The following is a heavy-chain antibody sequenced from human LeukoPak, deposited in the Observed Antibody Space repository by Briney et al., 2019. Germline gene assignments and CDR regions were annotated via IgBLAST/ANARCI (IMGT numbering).Heavy chain of an antibody. CDR2: INCSGGST. D-gene: IGHD2-2*01. Sequence: GGSLRLSCTASGFSFDEHGMSWGRQVPGKGLEWVSGINCSGGSTGYADPLRGRFTISRDNAKTSLYLQMDSLRAEDTALYYCARAPITSPFYFDYWGQGTLVTVSS. CDR1: GFSFDEHG. J-gene: IGHJ4*02. CDR3: ARAPITSPFYFDY. V-gene: IGHV3-20*04.